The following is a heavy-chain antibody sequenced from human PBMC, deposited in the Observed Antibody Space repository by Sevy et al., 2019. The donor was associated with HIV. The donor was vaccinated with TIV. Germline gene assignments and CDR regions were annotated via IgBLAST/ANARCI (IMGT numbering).Heavy chain of an antibody. J-gene: IGHJ4*02. Sequence: SETLSLTCVISGDSVSSNRAAWNWIRQSPSRGLEWLGRTYYRSKWYTYYAVSVKSRITINPDTSKNQVSLQLNSVTPEDTAVYYCTRGAHSLDYWGQGTLVTVSS. CDR2: TYYRSKWYT. CDR1: GDSVSSNRAA. CDR3: TRGAHSLDY. D-gene: IGHD2-15*01. V-gene: IGHV6-1*01.